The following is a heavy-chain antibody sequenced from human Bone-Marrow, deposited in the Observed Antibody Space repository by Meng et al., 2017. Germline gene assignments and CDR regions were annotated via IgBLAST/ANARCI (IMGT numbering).Heavy chain of an antibody. J-gene: IGHJ5*02. CDR3: AHDSYIAAADWFDP. Sequence: ITLKESGPQLVKPTQTLTLTCTFSGFSLSTSGVGVGWIRQPPGKALEWLALIYWNDDKRYSPSLKSRLTITKDTSKNQVVLTMTNMDPVDTATYYCAHDSYIAAADWFDPWGQGTLVTVSS. V-gene: IGHV2-5*01. CDR2: IYWNDDK. D-gene: IGHD6-13*01. CDR1: GFSLSTSGVG.